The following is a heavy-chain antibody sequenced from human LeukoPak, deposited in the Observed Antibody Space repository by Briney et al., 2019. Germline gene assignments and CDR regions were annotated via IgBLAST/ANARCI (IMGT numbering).Heavy chain of an antibody. CDR2: ISAYNGNT. CDR1: GYTFTSYG. D-gene: IGHD3-22*01. Sequence: GASVKVSCKASGYTFTSYGISWVRQAPGQGLEWMGWISAYNGNTNYAQKLQGRVTMTTDTSTSTAYMELRSLRSDDTAVYYRARMVYYYDSSGYYPDYWGQGTLVTVSS. V-gene: IGHV1-18*01. CDR3: ARMVYYYDSSGYYPDY. J-gene: IGHJ4*02.